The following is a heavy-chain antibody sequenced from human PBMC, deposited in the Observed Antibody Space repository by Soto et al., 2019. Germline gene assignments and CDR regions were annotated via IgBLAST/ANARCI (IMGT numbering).Heavy chain of an antibody. Sequence: GGSLRLSCVVSGSTFSRDWMDWVRQAPGKGLVWVSRINSDGSITNYADSVKGRFTISRDNAKNTLYLQMNSLTAEDTAVYYCTRDVGGPDYWGQGTLVTVSS. J-gene: IGHJ4*02. CDR1: GSTFSRDW. D-gene: IGHD1-26*01. V-gene: IGHV3-74*01. CDR3: TRDVGGPDY. CDR2: INSDGSIT.